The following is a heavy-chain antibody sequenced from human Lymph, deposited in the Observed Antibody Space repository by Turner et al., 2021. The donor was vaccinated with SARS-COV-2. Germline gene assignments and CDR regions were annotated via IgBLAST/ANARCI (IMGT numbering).Heavy chain of an antibody. Sequence: QVQLQQWGAGQLKPSETLSLTCAVYGGSFSGYYWSWIRQPPGKGLEWIGKINHSGSANYNPSLKSRVTISVDTSKNQFSLKLSSVTAADTAVYYCARGTYSSSWYGVRNWFDPWGQGTLVTVSS. CDR3: ARGTYSSSWYGVRNWFDP. V-gene: IGHV4-34*01. D-gene: IGHD6-13*01. CDR1: GGSFSGYY. CDR2: INHSGSA. J-gene: IGHJ5*02.